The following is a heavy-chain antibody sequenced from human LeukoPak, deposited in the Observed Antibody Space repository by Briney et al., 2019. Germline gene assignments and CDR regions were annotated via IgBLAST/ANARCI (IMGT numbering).Heavy chain of an antibody. V-gene: IGHV1-18*01. J-gene: IGHJ3*02. Sequence: ASVNVSCKTSGYTFTNYGISWVRQAPGPGLEWMGWISAYNGNTNYAQKVQGRVTMTTDTSTSTAYMELRSLRFDDTAVYYCARDQSVRLLQTSSTYFKHVFAIWGQGSMVTVSS. CDR2: ISAYNGNT. CDR1: GYTFTNYG. CDR3: ARDQSVRLLQTSSTYFKHVFAI. D-gene: IGHD6-13*01.